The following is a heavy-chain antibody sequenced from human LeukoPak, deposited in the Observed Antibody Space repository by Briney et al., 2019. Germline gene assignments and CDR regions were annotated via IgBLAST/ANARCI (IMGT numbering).Heavy chain of an antibody. CDR2: IIPIFGTA. J-gene: IGHJ6*03. D-gene: IGHD2-2*01. CDR3: ARGEYQLLYYYYYYMDV. CDR1: GGTFSSYA. V-gene: IGHV1-69*05. Sequence: VASVKVSCKASGGTFSSYAISWVRQAPGQGLEWMGGIIPIFGTANYAQKFQGRVTITTDESTSTAYMELSSLRSEDTAVYYCARGEYQLLYYYYYYMDVWGKGTTVTVSS.